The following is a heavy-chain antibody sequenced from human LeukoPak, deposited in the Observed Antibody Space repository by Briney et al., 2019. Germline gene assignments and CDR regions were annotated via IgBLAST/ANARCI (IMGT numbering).Heavy chain of an antibody. CDR1: GFTFSDHY. V-gene: IGHV3-11*04. Sequence: PGGSLRLSCRASGFTFSDHYMRWIRQSPGKGLEWVAYITISGRATYYADSVRRRLPISRHNAKNAMYLEMSSLRAEDTAVYYCARDTCQECSPFGPRQYYFDYWGQGTLVTVSS. CDR3: ARDTCQECSPFGPRQYYFDY. D-gene: IGHD3-10*02. CDR2: ITISGRAT. J-gene: IGHJ4*02.